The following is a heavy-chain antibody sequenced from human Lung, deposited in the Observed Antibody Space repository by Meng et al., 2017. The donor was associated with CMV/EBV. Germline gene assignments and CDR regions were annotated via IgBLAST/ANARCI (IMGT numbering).Heavy chain of an antibody. Sequence: GSXRLXCTVSGGSISSYYWSWIRQPPGKGLEWIGYIYYSGSTNYNPSLKSRVTISVDTSKNQFSLKLSSVTAADTAVYYCARGGYYDFWSGYSYYYYYGMDVWXQGTXVTVSS. CDR3: ARGGYYDFWSGYSYYYYYGMDV. J-gene: IGHJ6*02. CDR2: IYYSGST. V-gene: IGHV4-59*01. CDR1: GGSISSYY. D-gene: IGHD3-3*01.